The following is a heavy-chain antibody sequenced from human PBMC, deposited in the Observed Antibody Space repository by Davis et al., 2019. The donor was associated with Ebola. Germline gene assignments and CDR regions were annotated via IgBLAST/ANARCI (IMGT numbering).Heavy chain of an antibody. J-gene: IGHJ5*02. D-gene: IGHD6-6*01. CDR2: ISAYNGNT. Sequence: ASVKVSCKASGGTFSSYAISWVRQAPGQGLEWMGWISAYNGNTNYAQKLQGRVTMTTDTSTSTAYMELRSLRSDDTAVYYCARDHRGLAARPTNWFDPWGQGTLVTVSS. CDR3: ARDHRGLAARPTNWFDP. V-gene: IGHV1-18*01. CDR1: GGTFSSYA.